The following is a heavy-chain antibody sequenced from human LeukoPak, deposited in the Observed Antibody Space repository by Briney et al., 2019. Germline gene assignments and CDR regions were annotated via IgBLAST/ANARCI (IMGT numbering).Heavy chain of an antibody. V-gene: IGHV4-39*01. CDR1: GGSISSGGYY. CDR3: ARLRQWLYHFDY. D-gene: IGHD6-19*01. J-gene: IGHJ4*02. CDR2: IYYSGST. Sequence: SQTLSLTCTVSGGSISSGGYYWGWIRQPPGKGLEWIGSIYYSGSTYYNPSLKSRVTISVDTSKNQFSLKLSSVTAADTAVYYCARLRQWLYHFDYWGQGTLVTVSS.